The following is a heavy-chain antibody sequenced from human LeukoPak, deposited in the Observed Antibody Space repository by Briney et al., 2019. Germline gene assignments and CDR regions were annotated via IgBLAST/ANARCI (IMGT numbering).Heavy chain of an antibody. CDR2: IYPGDSDT. CDR3: VRTDRTGDPLDY. Sequence: GESPKISCKVSGYRFTNYWIGWVRQMPGKGLEWMGIIYPGDSDTQYSPSFQGQVTISADKSISTAYLRWSSLKASDTAMYYCVRTDRTGDPLDYWGQGTLVTVSS. CDR1: GYRFTNYW. V-gene: IGHV5-51*01. J-gene: IGHJ4*02. D-gene: IGHD7-27*01.